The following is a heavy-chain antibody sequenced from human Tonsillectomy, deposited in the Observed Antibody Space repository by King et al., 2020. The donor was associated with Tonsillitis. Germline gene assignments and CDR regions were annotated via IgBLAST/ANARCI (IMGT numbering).Heavy chain of an antibody. CDR2: INPNSGGT. Sequence: QLVQSGAEVKKPGASVKVSCKTSGYTFTGYYMHWVRQAPGQGLEWMGWINPNSGGTNFAQKFQGWVTMTRDTSISTAYIELSRLRSDDTAVYYCARDRANYYGSGTYYFDAFDIWGQGTMVTVSS. J-gene: IGHJ3*02. CDR1: GYTFTGYY. D-gene: IGHD3-10*01. V-gene: IGHV1-2*04. CDR3: ARDRANYYGSGTYYFDAFDI.